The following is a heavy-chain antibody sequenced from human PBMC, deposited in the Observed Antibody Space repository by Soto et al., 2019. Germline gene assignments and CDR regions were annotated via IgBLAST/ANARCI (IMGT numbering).Heavy chain of an antibody. CDR1: GFTFSSYG. J-gene: IGHJ6*02. CDR2: IWFDGTNK. Sequence: GGSLRLSCAASGFTFSSYGMHWVRQAPGKGLEWVALIWFDGTNKYYADSVKGRFTISRDNSKNTLYLQMNSLRADDTAVYYCASEYCSGGSCYYYGMDVWGQGTTVTVSS. D-gene: IGHD2-15*01. CDR3: ASEYCSGGSCYYYGMDV. V-gene: IGHV3-33*01.